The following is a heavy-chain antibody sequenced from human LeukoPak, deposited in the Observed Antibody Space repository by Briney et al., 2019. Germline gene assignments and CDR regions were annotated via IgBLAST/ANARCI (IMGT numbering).Heavy chain of an antibody. CDR2: IYSSGST. V-gene: IGHV4-59*01. J-gene: IGHJ4*02. CDR3: ARDLLGRGGSFDY. CDR1: GGSISSYY. Sequence: SETLSLTCTVSGGSISSYYWSWIRQPPGKGLEWIGYIYSSGSTNYNPSLKSRVTMSVDTSKNQFSLKLSSVTAADTAVYYCARDLLGRGGSFDYWGQGTLSPSPQ. D-gene: IGHD3-10*01.